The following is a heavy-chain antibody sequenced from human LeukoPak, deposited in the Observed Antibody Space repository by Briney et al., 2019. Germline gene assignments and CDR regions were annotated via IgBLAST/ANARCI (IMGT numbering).Heavy chain of an antibody. J-gene: IGHJ4*02. D-gene: IGHD5-18*01. Sequence: GGSLSLSCAASGFTFSTYSMNWVRQTPGKGLEWVSSISSSSTYIYYADSVKGRFTISRDNAKNSLYLQMNSLRVEDTAVYYCAREPTAMILWGQGTLVTVSS. V-gene: IGHV3-21*01. CDR1: GFTFSTYS. CDR3: AREPTAMIL. CDR2: ISSSSTYI.